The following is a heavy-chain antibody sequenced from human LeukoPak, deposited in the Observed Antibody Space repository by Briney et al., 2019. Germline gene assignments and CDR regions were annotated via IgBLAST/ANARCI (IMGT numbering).Heavy chain of an antibody. V-gene: IGHV3-30-3*01. J-gene: IGHJ3*02. D-gene: IGHD4-17*01. CDR2: ISYDGSNK. CDR1: GFTFSSYA. CDR3: VGGDYGAFDI. Sequence: PGGSLRLSCAASGFTFSSYAMHWVRQAPGKGLEWVAVISYDGSNKYYADSVKGRFTISRDNSKNTLYLQMNSLRAEDTAVYYCVGGDYGAFDIWGQGTMVTVSS.